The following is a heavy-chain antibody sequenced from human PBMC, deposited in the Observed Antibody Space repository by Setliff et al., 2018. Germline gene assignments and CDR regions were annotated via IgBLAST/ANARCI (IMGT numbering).Heavy chain of an antibody. CDR3: ASASEEGSPNGFDD. J-gene: IGHJ4*02. V-gene: IGHV4-28*01. CDR1: GYSISSSNW. Sequence: SETLSLTCAVSGYSISSSNWWGWIRQPPGKGLEWIGYIYYSGSTYYNPPLKSRVTMSVDTSKNQFSLKLSSVTAVETAVYYCASASEEGSPNGFDDWGQGTLVTVSS. D-gene: IGHD1-26*01. CDR2: IYYSGST.